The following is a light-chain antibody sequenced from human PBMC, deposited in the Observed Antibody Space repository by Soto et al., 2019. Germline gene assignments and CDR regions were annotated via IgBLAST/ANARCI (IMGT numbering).Light chain of an antibody. J-gene: IGKJ1*01. CDR3: QQRLMT. V-gene: IGKV3-11*01. CDR2: DTV. Sequence: EIVLTQSPATLSLSPGERATLSCRASQSVNSYLAWYQQKPGQAPRLLIFDTVNMATGIPARFSGSGSGTDFTLTISSLEPEDFAVYYCQQRLMTFGQGTKVDIK. CDR1: QSVNSY.